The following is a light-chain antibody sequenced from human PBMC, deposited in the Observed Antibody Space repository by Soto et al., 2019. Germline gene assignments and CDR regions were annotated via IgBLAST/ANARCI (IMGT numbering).Light chain of an antibody. CDR3: QQNYCTPYT. V-gene: IGKV1-39*01. J-gene: IGKJ2*01. CDR2: AAS. Sequence: DIQMTQPPSSLTASVGDRVTITCRARESISSYLNWYHVKPGKAPKLLIYAASSLQSGIPSRFSGRGPGTDFTLAISSLQPEDCATYDCQQNYCTPYTDGQGTKLEIK. CDR1: ESISSY.